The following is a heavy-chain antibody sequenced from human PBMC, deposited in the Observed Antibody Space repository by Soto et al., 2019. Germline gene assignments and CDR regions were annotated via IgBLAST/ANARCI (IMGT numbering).Heavy chain of an antibody. Sequence: QITLKESGPTLVKPTQTLTLTCTFSGFSFTTDGMGVGWIRQPPGKALEWLALIYWDDDKRYSPSLKSRLTITKDASQNQVVLTLTNMDPADTATYYCAPLYWAASGTRYYFDYWGQGTLVTVSS. D-gene: IGHD6-13*01. CDR2: IYWDDDK. V-gene: IGHV2-5*02. J-gene: IGHJ4*02. CDR1: GFSFTTDGMG. CDR3: APLYWAASGTRYYFDY.